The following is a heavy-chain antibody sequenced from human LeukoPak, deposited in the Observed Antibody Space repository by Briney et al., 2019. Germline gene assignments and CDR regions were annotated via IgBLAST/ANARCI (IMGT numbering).Heavy chain of an antibody. J-gene: IGHJ4*02. D-gene: IGHD3-3*01. CDR2: TYYRSKWYN. CDR3: ARGHNKYDFWSGYYRGAEGYFDY. V-gene: IGHV6-1*01. CDR1: GDSVSSNSAA. Sequence: SQTLSLTCAISGDSVSSNSAAWNWIRQFPSRGLEWLGRTYYRSKWYNDYAVSVKSRITINPDTSKNQFSLKLSSVTAADTAVYYCARGHNKYDFWSGYYRGAEGYFDYWGQGTLVTVSS.